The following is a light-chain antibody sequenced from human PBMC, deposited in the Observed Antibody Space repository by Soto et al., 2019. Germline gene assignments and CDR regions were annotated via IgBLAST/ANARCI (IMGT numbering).Light chain of an antibody. V-gene: IGKV3-15*01. J-gene: IGKJ4*01. CDR3: QQYNNWPIT. CDR1: QSVSSN. Sequence: EIVMTQSPATMSVSPGERATLSCRASQSVSSNLAWYQQKPGQAPRLLIYCASTRATGIPARFSGSGSGTEFTLTFSSLQSEDFSVYYCQQYNNWPITFGGGTKVEIK. CDR2: CAS.